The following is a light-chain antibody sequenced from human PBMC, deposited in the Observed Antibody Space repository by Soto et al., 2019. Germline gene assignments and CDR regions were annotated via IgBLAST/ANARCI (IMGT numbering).Light chain of an antibody. J-gene: IGLJ2*01. Sequence: QSALTQPTSVSGSPGQSITISCTGTSSDVGGYNYVSWYQQHPGIAPKLMIYDVSNRPSGVSNRFSASKSGNTASLTISGLQAEDEGDYYCSSYTSSSTRVFGGGTQLTVL. V-gene: IGLV2-14*01. CDR2: DVS. CDR1: SSDVGGYNY. CDR3: SSYTSSSTRV.